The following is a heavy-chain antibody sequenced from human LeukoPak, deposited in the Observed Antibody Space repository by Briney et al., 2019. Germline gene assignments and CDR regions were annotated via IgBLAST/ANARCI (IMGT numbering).Heavy chain of an antibody. CDR1: GYSFTSYW. CDR2: IYPGDSDT. D-gene: IGHD2-15*01. J-gene: IGHJ3*02. V-gene: IGHV5-51*01. Sequence: GESLKISCKGSGYSFTSYWIGWVRQMPGKGLEWMGIIYPGDSDTRYSPSFQGQVIISADKSIRTAYLQWSRLKASDPAMYFRARLDQSSRSPSIWGQGTMVTVSS. CDR3: ARLDQSSRSPSI.